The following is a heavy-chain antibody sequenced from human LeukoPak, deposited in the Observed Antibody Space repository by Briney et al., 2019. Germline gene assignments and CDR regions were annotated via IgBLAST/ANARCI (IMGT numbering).Heavy chain of an antibody. J-gene: IGHJ4*02. CDR2: IIPIFGTA. CDR1: GDTFSSYA. CDR3: ARDGGYSYGSYDY. D-gene: IGHD5-18*01. V-gene: IGHV1-69*05. Sequence: SVKVSCKASGDTFSSYAISWVRQAPGQGLEWMGGIIPIFGTANYAQKFQGRVTITTDESTSTAYMELSSLRSEDTAVYYCARDGGYSYGSYDYWGQGTLVTVSS.